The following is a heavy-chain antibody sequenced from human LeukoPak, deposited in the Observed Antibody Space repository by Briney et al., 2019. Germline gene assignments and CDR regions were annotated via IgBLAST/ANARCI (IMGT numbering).Heavy chain of an antibody. Sequence: GGSLRLSCAASGFTFSNYAMHWVRQAPGKGLEWVAAISYDGSDKYYADSVKGRFTISRDNSKNTVYLQMNSLRAEDTAIYYCTKDQREYDSSGYSPDDAFDIWGQGTMVTVSS. J-gene: IGHJ3*02. D-gene: IGHD3-22*01. V-gene: IGHV3-30*04. CDR2: ISYDGSDK. CDR3: TKDQREYDSSGYSPDDAFDI. CDR1: GFTFSNYA.